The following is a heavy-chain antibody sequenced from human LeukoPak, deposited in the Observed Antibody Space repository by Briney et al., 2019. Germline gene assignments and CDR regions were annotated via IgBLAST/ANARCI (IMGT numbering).Heavy chain of an antibody. V-gene: IGHV3-7*01. D-gene: IGHD6-13*01. CDR3: AKGGSWGFCYYLDY. CDR2: IKQDGSEK. Sequence: SGGSLRLSCAASGFTFSSYWMSWVRQAPGKGLEWVANIKQDGSEKYYVDSVKGRFTISRDNAKNSLYLQMNSLRAEDTAVYYCAKGGSWGFCYYLDYWGQGTLVTASS. CDR1: GFTFSSYW. J-gene: IGHJ4*02.